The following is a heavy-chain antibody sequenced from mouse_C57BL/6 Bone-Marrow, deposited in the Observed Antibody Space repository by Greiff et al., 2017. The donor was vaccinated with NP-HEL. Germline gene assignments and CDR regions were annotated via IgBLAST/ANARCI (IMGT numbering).Heavy chain of an antibody. Sequence: QVQLQQSGAELARPGASVKLSCKASGYTFTSYGISWVKQRTGQGLEWIGEIYPRSGNTYYNEKFKGKATLTADKSSSTAYMELRSLTSEDAAVYFCARGITTVVATDFDYWGQGTTLTVSS. V-gene: IGHV1-81*01. D-gene: IGHD1-1*01. CDR3: ARGITTVVATDFDY. J-gene: IGHJ2*01. CDR2: IYPRSGNT. CDR1: GYTFTSYG.